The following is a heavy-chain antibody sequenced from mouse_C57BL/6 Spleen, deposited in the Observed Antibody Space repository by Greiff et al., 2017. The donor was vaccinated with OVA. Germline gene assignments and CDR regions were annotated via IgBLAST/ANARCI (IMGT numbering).Heavy chain of an antibody. CDR2: IYPGSGST. CDR1: GYTFTSYW. J-gene: IGHJ1*03. D-gene: IGHD1-1*01. V-gene: IGHV1-55*01. Sequence: QVQLKESGAELVKPGASVKMSCKASGYTFTSYWITWVKQRPGQGLEWIGDIYPGSGSTNYNEKFKSKATLTVDTSSSTAYMQLSSLTSEDSAVYYCARGNYYGSSPWYFDVWGTGTTVTVSS. CDR3: ARGNYYGSSPWYFDV.